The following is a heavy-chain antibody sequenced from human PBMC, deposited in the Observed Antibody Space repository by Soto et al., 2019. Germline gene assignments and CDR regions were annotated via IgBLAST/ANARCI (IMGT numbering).Heavy chain of an antibody. CDR2: IYHSGST. D-gene: IGHD3-22*01. CDR1: GGSISSSNW. CDR3: ASASGYYPLPDNYYYYYYMDV. V-gene: IGHV4-4*02. Sequence: SETLSLTCAVSGGSISSSNWWSWVRQPPGKGLEWIGEIYHSGSTNYNPSLKSRVTISVDKSKNQFSLKLSSVTAADTAVYYCASASGYYPLPDNYYYYYYMDVWGKGTTVTVSS. J-gene: IGHJ6*03.